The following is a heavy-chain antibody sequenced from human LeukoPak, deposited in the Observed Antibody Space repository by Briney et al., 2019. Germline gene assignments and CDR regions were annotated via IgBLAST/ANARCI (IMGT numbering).Heavy chain of an antibody. D-gene: IGHD4-4*01. CDR1: GGSISSSSYY. J-gene: IGHJ3*02. V-gene: IGHV4-39*01. CDR2: IYYSGST. Sequence: PSETLSLTCTVSGGSISSSSYYWGWIRQPPGKGLEWIGSIYYSGSTYYNPSLKSRVTISVAKNQFSLKLSSVTAAPVTPDAFDIWGQGTMVTVSS. CDR3: DI.